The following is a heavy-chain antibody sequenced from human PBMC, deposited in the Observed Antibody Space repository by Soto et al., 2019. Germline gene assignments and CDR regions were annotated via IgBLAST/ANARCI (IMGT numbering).Heavy chain of an antibody. V-gene: IGHV3-30-3*01. CDR2: ISYDGSNK. CDR1: GFTFSSYA. J-gene: IGHJ4*02. CDR3: ARAPLI. Sequence: GGSLRLSCAASGFTFSSYAMHCVRQAPGKGLEWVAVISYDGSNKYYADSVKGRFTISRDNSKNTLYLQMNSLRAEDTAVYYCARAPLIWGQGTLVTVSS. D-gene: IGHD3-16*01.